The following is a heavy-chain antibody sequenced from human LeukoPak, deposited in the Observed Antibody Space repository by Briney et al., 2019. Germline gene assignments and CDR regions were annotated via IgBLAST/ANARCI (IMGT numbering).Heavy chain of an antibody. CDR2: IWYDGSKK. CDR1: GFIVSSNY. J-gene: IGHJ4*02. CDR3: ARDLLGYSYDAYYFDF. V-gene: IGHV3-33*08. Sequence: GGSLRLSCAASGFIVSSNYMTWVRQAPGKGLEWVAVIWYDGSKKYHADSVKGRFTISRDNSKNTLYLQMNSLRAEDTAVYYCARDLLGYSYDAYYFDFWGQGTLVTVSS. D-gene: IGHD5-18*01.